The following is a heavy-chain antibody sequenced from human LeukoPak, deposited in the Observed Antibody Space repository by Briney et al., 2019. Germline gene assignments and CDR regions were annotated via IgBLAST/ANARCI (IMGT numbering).Heavy chain of an antibody. CDR3: ATDGGPFDH. CDR1: GFTFSSYS. V-gene: IGHV3-48*04. J-gene: IGHJ4*02. Sequence: GGSLRLSCAASGFTFSSYSMNWVRQAPGKGLEWISYISSSSSTIYYADSVKGRFTISRDNAKNSQYLQMNSLRVDDTAVYYCATDGGPFDHWGQGTLVTVSS. CDR2: ISSSSSTI.